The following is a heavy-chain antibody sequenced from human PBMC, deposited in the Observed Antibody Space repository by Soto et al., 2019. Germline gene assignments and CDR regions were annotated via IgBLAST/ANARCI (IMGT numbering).Heavy chain of an antibody. D-gene: IGHD1-1*01. CDR1: GSSFSDYY. J-gene: IGHJ4*02. V-gene: IGHV3-11*03. Sequence: GGSLRLSCAASGSSFSDYYMSWIRQAPGKGLEWLSYITSSSSYTHYADSVKGRFTISRDNAKNSLYLQMNSLRAEDTAVYYCAGGQDNLAVNFDYWGQGT. CDR3: AGGQDNLAVNFDY. CDR2: ITSSSSYT.